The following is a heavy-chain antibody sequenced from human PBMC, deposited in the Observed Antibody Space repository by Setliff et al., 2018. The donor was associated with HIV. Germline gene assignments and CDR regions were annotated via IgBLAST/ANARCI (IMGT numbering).Heavy chain of an antibody. Sequence: PSETLSLTCTVSGGSISSSSYYWGWFRQPPGKGLEWIGSIYYSGSTYYNPSLKSRVAISLDTSKNQFSLKVTSVTAADTAVYYCARSKTFYDFWGGYYTHGAFKIWGLGTMVTVSS. V-gene: IGHV4-39*07. CDR1: GGSISSSSYY. D-gene: IGHD3-3*01. CDR2: IYYSGST. J-gene: IGHJ3*02. CDR3: ARSKTFYDFWGGYYTHGAFKI.